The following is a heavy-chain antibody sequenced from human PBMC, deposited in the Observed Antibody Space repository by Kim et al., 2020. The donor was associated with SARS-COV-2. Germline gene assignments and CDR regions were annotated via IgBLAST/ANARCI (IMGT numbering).Heavy chain of an antibody. CDR3: ARRGSSSSYYYYYGMDV. D-gene: IGHD6-13*01. Sequence: QGRVTITADESTSTAYMELSSLRSEDTAVYYCARRGSSSSYYYYYGMDVWGQGTTVTVSS. V-gene: IGHV1-69*01. J-gene: IGHJ6*02.